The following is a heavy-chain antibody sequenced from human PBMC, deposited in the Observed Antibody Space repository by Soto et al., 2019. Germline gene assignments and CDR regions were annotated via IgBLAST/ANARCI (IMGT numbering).Heavy chain of an antibody. Sequence: NPSETLSLTCAVSGGCFSGYYWAWVRQPPGKGLEWVGEINYSGSTNYNPSLKRRVTISVDTSKNQVSLKVTSVTAADTAMYYCARRNYFYALDVWGQGTTVTVSS. CDR3: ARRNYFYALDV. CDR2: INYSGST. V-gene: IGHV4-34*01. CDR1: GGCFSGYY. J-gene: IGHJ6*02.